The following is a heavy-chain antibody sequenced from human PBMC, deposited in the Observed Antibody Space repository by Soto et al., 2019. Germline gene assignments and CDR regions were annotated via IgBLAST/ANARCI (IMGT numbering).Heavy chain of an antibody. CDR2: IKQDGSEK. CDR3: ARDRRAVAGRVLYFDY. V-gene: IGHV3-7*03. Sequence: GESLKISCAASGFTFSSYWMSWVRQAPGKGLEWVANIKQDGSEKYYVDSVKGRFTISRDNAKNSLYLQMNSLRAEDTAVYYCARDRRAVAGRVLYFDYWGQGTLVTVSS. CDR1: GFTFSSYW. D-gene: IGHD6-19*01. J-gene: IGHJ4*02.